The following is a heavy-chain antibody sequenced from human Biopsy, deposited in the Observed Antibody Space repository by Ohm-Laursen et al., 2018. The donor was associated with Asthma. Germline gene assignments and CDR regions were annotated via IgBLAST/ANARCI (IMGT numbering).Heavy chain of an antibody. CDR3: ARDAPTGGYIDY. Sequence: SLRLSCAASGFTFSTHHLSWVRQAPGKGLEWVSSITSSSSYIFYADSVKGRFTISRDNPRNSLYLQMNSLRAEDTAVYYCARDAPTGGYIDYWGLGTLVTVSS. D-gene: IGHD7-27*01. V-gene: IGHV3-21*01. CDR2: ITSSSSYI. CDR1: GFTFSTHH. J-gene: IGHJ4*02.